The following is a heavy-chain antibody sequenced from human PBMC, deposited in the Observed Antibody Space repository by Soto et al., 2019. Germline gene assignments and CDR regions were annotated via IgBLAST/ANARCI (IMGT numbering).Heavy chain of an antibody. CDR3: ARDLATVVNYYYYGMDV. V-gene: IGHV1-69*01. Sequence: QVQLVQSGAEVQKPGSSVKVSCKASGGTFSSYAISWVRQAPGQGLEWMGGIIPIFGTANYAQKFQGRVTITADESTSTAYMELSSLRSEDTAVYYCARDLATVVNYYYYGMDVWGQGTTVTVSS. CDR2: IIPIFGTA. J-gene: IGHJ6*02. D-gene: IGHD2-15*01. CDR1: GGTFSSYA.